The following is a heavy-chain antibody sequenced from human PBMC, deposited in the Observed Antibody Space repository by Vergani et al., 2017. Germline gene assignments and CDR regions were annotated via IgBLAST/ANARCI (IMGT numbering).Heavy chain of an antibody. CDR2: VSTGTKSQ. CDR1: EFTFSNYA. Sequence: EVQLLESGGGLVQPGGSLRLTCAASEFTFSNYAMNWVRQAPGKGLEWVSFVSTGTKSQSYAESVKGRFTISRDSAKNSLYLQMDSLRAEDKAVYYCARDYSSTSGRAFDFWGQGTKVTVSS. V-gene: IGHV3-48*01. CDR3: ARDYSSTSGRAFDF. J-gene: IGHJ3*01. D-gene: IGHD2-2*01.